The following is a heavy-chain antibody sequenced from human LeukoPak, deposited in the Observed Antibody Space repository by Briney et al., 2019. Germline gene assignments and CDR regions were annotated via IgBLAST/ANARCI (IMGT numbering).Heavy chain of an antibody. J-gene: IGHJ4*02. CDR3: ARDPSLRVTLDY. D-gene: IGHD5/OR15-5a*01. CDR1: GFIFSNYG. V-gene: IGHV3-33*01. CDR2: VWYDGSNK. Sequence: PGGSLRLSCAAPGFIFSNYGMHWVRQAPGKGLEWVAVVWYDGSNKYYADSVKGRFTISRDNSKNMPYLQMNSLRAEDTAVYYCARDPSLRVTLDYWGQGTLVTVSS.